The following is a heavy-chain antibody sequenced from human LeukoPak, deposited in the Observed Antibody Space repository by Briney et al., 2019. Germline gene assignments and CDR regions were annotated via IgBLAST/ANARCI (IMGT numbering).Heavy chain of an antibody. D-gene: IGHD6-13*01. Sequence: GGSLRLSCAASGFTFSSYGMHWVRQAPGKGLEWVAVIWYDGSNKYYADSVKGRFTISRDNSKNTLYLQMNGLRAEDTAVYYCAKVAAADYYYYMDVWGKGTTVTVSS. CDR1: GFTFSSYG. V-gene: IGHV3-33*06. CDR2: IWYDGSNK. J-gene: IGHJ6*03. CDR3: AKVAAADYYYYMDV.